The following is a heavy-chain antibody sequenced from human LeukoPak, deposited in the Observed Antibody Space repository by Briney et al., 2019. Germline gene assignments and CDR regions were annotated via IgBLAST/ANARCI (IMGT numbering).Heavy chain of an antibody. Sequence: EPSETLSLTCAVYGVSFSGYYWSWIRQPPGKGLEWIGEINHSGSTNYNPSLKSRVTISVDTSKNQFSLKLSSVTAADTAVYYCARGIGSSGWYLNDAFDIWGQGTMVTVSS. CDR2: INHSGST. J-gene: IGHJ3*02. CDR3: ARGIGSSGWYLNDAFDI. D-gene: IGHD6-19*01. CDR1: GVSFSGYY. V-gene: IGHV4-34*01.